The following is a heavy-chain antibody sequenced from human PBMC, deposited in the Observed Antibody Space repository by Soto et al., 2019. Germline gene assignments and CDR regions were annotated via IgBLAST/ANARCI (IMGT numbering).Heavy chain of an antibody. CDR2: IWYDGSNK. CDR1: GFTFSTYG. D-gene: IGHD3-3*01. CDR3: ARDRAYGPFWFDF. Sequence: QVQLVESGGGVVQPGRSLRLSCAASGFTFSTYGIHWVRQAPGKGLGWVAVIWYDGSNKYYADSVKGRFTISRDNSKTTLYMQRNSLRAEDSAVYYWARDRAYGPFWFDFWGQGTVVSVSS. J-gene: IGHJ4*02. V-gene: IGHV3-33*01.